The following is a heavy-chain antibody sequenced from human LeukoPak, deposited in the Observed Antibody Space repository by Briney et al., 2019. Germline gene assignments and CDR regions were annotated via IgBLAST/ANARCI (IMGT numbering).Heavy chain of an antibody. CDR3: ASYTYYYGLGS. CDR2: IYYSGST. V-gene: IGHV4-39*01. J-gene: IGHJ4*02. CDR1: GFTFSSFAMN. Sequence: PGGALRLSCAASGFTFSSFAMNWVRQPPGKGLEWIGSIYYSGSTYYNPSLKSRVIISIDTSKNQFSLKLSSVTAADTAVYYCASYTYYYGLGSWGQGTLVTVSS. D-gene: IGHD3-10*01.